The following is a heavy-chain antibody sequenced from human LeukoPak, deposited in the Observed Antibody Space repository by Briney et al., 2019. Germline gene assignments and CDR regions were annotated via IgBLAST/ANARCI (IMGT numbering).Heavy chain of an antibody. Sequence: GRSLRLSCAASGFTFSSYAMHWVRQAPGKGLEWVAVISYDGSNKYYADSVKGRFTISRDNSKNTLYLQMNSLRAEDTAVYYCARDRRDDYSNYEADYWGQGTLATVSS. CDR1: GFTFSSYA. V-gene: IGHV3-30*01. CDR3: ARDRRDDYSNYEADY. J-gene: IGHJ4*02. CDR2: ISYDGSNK. D-gene: IGHD4-11*01.